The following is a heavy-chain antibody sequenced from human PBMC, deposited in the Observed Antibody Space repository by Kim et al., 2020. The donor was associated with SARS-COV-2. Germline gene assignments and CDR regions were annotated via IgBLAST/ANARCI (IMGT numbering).Heavy chain of an antibody. CDR3: ARELKRLLDYFDY. Sequence: ADAGKGRFTISRDNDKIAMYLQMNSLRAEDTAVYYWARELKRLLDYFDYWGQGTLVTVSS. V-gene: IGHV3-48*03. J-gene: IGHJ4*02. D-gene: IGHD2-8*02.